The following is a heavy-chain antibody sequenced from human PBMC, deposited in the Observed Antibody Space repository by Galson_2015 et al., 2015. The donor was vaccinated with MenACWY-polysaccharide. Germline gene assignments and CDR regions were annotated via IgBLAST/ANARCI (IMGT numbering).Heavy chain of an antibody. CDR1: GSRFSNSG. J-gene: IGHJ3*02. CDR3: AREGSRIVFHAFDI. CDR2: IQYDGSNK. V-gene: IGHV3-33*01. D-gene: IGHD2-2*01. Sequence: SLRLSCAASGSRFSNSGMHWVRPAPGKGLEWVAVIQYDGSNKVYADSVKGRFTISRDNSKNTVFLEMNTLGVEDTAVYYCAREGSRIVFHAFDIWGQGTMVTVSS.